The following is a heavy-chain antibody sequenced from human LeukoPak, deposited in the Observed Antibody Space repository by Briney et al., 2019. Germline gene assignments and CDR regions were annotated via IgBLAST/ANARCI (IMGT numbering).Heavy chain of an antibody. CDR3: ARERVVTRYFDY. J-gene: IGHJ4*02. V-gene: IGHV3-30*03. CDR1: GFTFSSYG. CDR2: ISYDGSNK. Sequence: PGGSLRLSCAASGFTFSSYGMHWVRQAPGKGLEWVAVISYDGSNKYYADSVKGRFTISRDNSKNTLYLQMNSLRAEDTAVYYCARERVVTRYFDYWGQGTLVTVSS. D-gene: IGHD2-15*01.